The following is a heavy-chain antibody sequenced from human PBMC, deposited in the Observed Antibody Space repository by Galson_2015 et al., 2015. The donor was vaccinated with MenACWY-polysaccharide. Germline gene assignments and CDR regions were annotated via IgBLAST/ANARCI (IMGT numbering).Heavy chain of an antibody. D-gene: IGHD2-15*01. CDR3: ARVLKGRVEAAPDD. Sequence: SLRLSCAASGFTVGSPRLGWVRQAAGEGVEWVSYIGRGGTVYSADAEKGRFTTCGDYAKKSLYLQMNSLRDDDTAVYYCARVLKGRVEAAPDDWGQGTLVTVSS. V-gene: IGHV3-48*02. J-gene: IGHJ4*02. CDR1: GFTVGSPR. CDR2: IGRGGTV.